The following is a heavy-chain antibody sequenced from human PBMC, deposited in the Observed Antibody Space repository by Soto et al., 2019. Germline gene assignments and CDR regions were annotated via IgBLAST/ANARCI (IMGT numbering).Heavy chain of an antibody. CDR2: ISWNSGAI. D-gene: IGHD6-19*01. J-gene: IGHJ2*01. V-gene: IGHV3-9*01. Sequence: GGPLRLSYAASRFTFDDYAMHLVRQAPGKGLEWVSGISWNSGAIAYADSVKGRFTISRDNAKNSLYLQMNSLRVEDTVLYFCAKEQTLRGWGHFDLWGRGTLVTVSS. CDR1: RFTFDDYA. CDR3: AKEQTLRGWGHFDL.